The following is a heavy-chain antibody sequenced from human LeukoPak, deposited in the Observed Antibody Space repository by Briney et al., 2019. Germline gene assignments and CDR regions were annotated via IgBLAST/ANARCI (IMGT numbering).Heavy chain of an antibody. V-gene: IGHV3-30*04. J-gene: IGHJ4*02. CDR2: ISYDGSNK. CDR3: ARGGDPRYCGGDCYAEYYFDY. CDR1: GFPFSSYA. D-gene: IGHD2-21*02. Sequence: GGSLRLSCAASGFPFSSYAMHWVRQAPGKGLEWVAVISYDGSNKYYADSVKGRFTISRDNSKNTLYLQMNSLRAEDTAVYYCARGGDPRYCGGDCYAEYYFDYWGQGTLVTVSS.